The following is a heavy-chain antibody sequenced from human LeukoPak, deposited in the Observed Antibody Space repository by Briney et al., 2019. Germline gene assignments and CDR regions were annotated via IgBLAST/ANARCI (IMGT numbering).Heavy chain of an antibody. CDR2: INPSGGST. CDR3: ARDRDYDFWSGSYGYYYYYMDV. D-gene: IGHD3-3*01. Sequence: ASVKVSCKASGYTFTGYYMHWVRQAPGQGLEWMGIINPSGGSTSYAQKFQGRVTMTRDMSTSTVYMELSSLRSEDTAVYYCARDRDYDFWSGSYGYYYYYMDVWGKGTTVTVSS. J-gene: IGHJ6*03. V-gene: IGHV1-46*01. CDR1: GYTFTGYY.